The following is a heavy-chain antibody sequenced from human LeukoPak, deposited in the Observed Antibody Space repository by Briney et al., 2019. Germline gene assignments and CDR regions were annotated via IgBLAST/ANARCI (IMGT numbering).Heavy chain of an antibody. J-gene: IGHJ4*02. CDR3: ARTVTTTHFDY. Sequence: PSEALSLTCTVSGDSISRSTYYWAWIRQPPGKGLEWIGSVYYGRSPYFNPSLKSRVTISVDRSSNQFSLKLTSVTAADTAVYYCARTVTTTHFDYWGQGTLVTVSS. V-gene: IGHV4-39*07. CDR2: VYYGRSP. D-gene: IGHD4-11*01. CDR1: GDSISRSTYY.